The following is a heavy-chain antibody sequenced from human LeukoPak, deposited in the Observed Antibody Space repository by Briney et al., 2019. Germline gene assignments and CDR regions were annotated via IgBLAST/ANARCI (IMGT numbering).Heavy chain of an antibody. CDR3: ARDFSDWYNY. CDR1: GGSISSGGYY. V-gene: IGHV4-31*03. J-gene: IGHJ4*02. D-gene: IGHD6-19*01. CDR2: IYYSGST. Sequence: PSETLSLTCTVSGGSISSGGYYWSWIRQHPGKGLEWIGYIYYSGSTYYNPSLMSRVTITVDTSKNQFSLKLSSVTAADTAVYYCARDFSDWYNYWGQGTLVTVSS.